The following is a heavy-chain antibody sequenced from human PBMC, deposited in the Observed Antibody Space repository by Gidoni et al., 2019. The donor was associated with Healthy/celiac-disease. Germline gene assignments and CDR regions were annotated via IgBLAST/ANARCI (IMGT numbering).Heavy chain of an antibody. CDR3: ARSWSSSLIDY. Sequence: EVQLVESGGALVQPGGSLRLSCAASGFILSSYEMNWVRQAPGKGLEWVSYISSSGSSIYYADSVKGRLSISRDNAKNSLYLQMNSLRAEDTAVYYCARSWSSSLIDYWGQGTLVTVSS. CDR1: GFILSSYE. V-gene: IGHV3-48*03. CDR2: ISSSGSSI. J-gene: IGHJ4*02. D-gene: IGHD6-6*01.